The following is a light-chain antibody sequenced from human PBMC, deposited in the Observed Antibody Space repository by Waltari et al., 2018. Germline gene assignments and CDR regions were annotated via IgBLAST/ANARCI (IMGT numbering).Light chain of an antibody. CDR3: QQSYSSPRT. V-gene: IGKV1-39*01. CDR2: AAS. J-gene: IGKJ1*01. Sequence: DIQMTQSPSSLSASVGDRVTITCRASQSIASNLSWYQQKPGMAPKLLIYAASSLQSGVPSRFSARGSGTDFTLTISSLQREDFATYYCQQSYSSPRTFGQGTKVEVK. CDR1: QSIASN.